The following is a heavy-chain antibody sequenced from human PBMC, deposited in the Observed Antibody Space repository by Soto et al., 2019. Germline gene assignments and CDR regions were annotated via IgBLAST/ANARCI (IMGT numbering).Heavy chain of an antibody. CDR1: GFTFSSYA. CDR2: ISGSGGST. Sequence: GGSLRLSCAASGFTFSSYAMSWVRQAPGKGLEWVSAISGSGGSTYYADSVKGRFTISRDNSKNTLYLQMNSLRAEDTAGYYSAKGGKGYHILLLEWLFFPFDYWGQGTLVTVSS. V-gene: IGHV3-23*01. CDR3: AKGGKGYHILLLEWLFFPFDY. D-gene: IGHD3-3*01. J-gene: IGHJ4*02.